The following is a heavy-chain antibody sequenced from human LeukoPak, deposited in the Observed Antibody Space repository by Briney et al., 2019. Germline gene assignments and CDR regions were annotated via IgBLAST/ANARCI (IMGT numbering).Heavy chain of an antibody. CDR1: GGSVSSGSYY. CDR3: ARDAAYYYDSSGYNP. Sequence: SETLSLTCTASGGSVSSGSYYWSWIRQPPGKGLEWIGYIYYSGSTNYNPSLKSRVTISVDTSKNQFSLKLSSVTAADTAVYYCARDAAYYYDSSGYNPWGQGTLVTVSS. D-gene: IGHD3-22*01. J-gene: IGHJ4*02. CDR2: IYYSGST. V-gene: IGHV4-61*01.